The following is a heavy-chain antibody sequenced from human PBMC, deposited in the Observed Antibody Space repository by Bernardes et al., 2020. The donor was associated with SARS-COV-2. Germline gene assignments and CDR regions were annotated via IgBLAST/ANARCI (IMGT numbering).Heavy chain of an antibody. CDR1: GGTFSSYA. J-gene: IGHJ4*02. V-gene: IGHV1-69*04. D-gene: IGHD3-10*01. CDR3: AVQEYYYGSGRTRPFDY. Sequence: SVKVSCKASGGTFSSYAISWVRQAPGQGLEWMGRIIPILVIANYAQKFQGRVTITADKSTSTAYMELSSLRSEDTAVYYCAVQEYYYGSGRTRPFDYWGQGTLVTVSS. CDR2: IIPILVIA.